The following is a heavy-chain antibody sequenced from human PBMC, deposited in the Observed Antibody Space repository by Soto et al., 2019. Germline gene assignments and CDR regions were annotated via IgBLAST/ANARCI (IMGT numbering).Heavy chain of an antibody. J-gene: IGHJ5*02. CDR3: TRFSMDSSSGWFDP. CDR1: GFTFSGSA. D-gene: IGHD6-6*01. V-gene: IGHV3-73*02. Sequence: EVQLVESGGGLVQPGGSLKLSCAASGFTFSGSAMHWVRQASGKGLEWLGRIRSKANNYATGYAASVKGRFTISRDDSKNTAYLQMKSLKTEDTAVYYCTRFSMDSSSGWFDPWGQGTPVTVSS. CDR2: IRSKANNYAT.